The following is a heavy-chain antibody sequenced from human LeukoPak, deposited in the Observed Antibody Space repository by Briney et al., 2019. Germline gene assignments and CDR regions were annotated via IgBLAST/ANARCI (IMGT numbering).Heavy chain of an antibody. CDR2: MNPNSGNT. CDR1: GYTFTSYD. CDR3: ARARRILEWFFHPPDY. Sequence: ASVKVSCKASGYTFTSYDINWVRQATGQGLEWMGWMNPNSGNTGYAQKFQGRVTMTRNTSISTAYMELSSLRSEDTAGYYCARARRILEWFFHPPDYWGQGTLVTVSS. D-gene: IGHD3-3*01. V-gene: IGHV1-8*01. J-gene: IGHJ4*02.